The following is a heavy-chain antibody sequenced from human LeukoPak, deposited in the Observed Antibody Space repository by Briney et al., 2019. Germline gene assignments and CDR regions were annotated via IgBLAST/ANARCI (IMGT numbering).Heavy chain of an antibody. D-gene: IGHD7-27*01. Sequence: ASVKVSCKASGYTFTSCDFNCVRQATGQRPEWMGWMSPNSGDTGYAQKFQDRVTMTRNTSISTAYMELSSLRSDDTAVYYCARGPPNWGYDYWGPGTLVTVSS. CDR3: ARGPPNWGYDY. J-gene: IGHJ4*02. V-gene: IGHV1-8*01. CDR2: MSPNSGDT. CDR1: GYTFTSCD.